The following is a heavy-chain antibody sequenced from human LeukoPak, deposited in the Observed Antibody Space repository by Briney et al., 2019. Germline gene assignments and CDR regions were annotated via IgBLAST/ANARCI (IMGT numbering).Heavy chain of an antibody. Sequence: GASVKVSCKASGYTFTSYGISWVRQAPGQGLEWMGWISAYNGNTNYAQKLQGRVTMTTDTSTSTAYMELRSLRSDDTAVYYCARNHCSSTSCYPDYYYGMDVWGQGTTVTVSS. CDR3: ARNHCSSTSCYPDYYYGMDV. V-gene: IGHV1-18*01. CDR2: ISAYNGNT. J-gene: IGHJ6*02. CDR1: GYTFTSYG. D-gene: IGHD2-2*01.